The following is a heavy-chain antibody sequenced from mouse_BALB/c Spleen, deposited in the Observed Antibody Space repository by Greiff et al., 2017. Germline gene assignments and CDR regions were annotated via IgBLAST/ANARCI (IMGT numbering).Heavy chain of an antibody. CDR2: IHYSGST. J-gene: IGHJ1*01. Sequence: EVKLQESGPDLVKPSQSLSLTCTVTGYSITSGYSWHWIRQFPGNKLEWMGYIHYSGSTNYNPSLKSRISITRDTSKNQFFLQLNSVTTEDTATYYCARYGSSYWYFDVWGAGTTVTVSS. V-gene: IGHV3-1*02. CDR1: GYSITSGYS. CDR3: ARYGSSYWYFDV. D-gene: IGHD1-1*01.